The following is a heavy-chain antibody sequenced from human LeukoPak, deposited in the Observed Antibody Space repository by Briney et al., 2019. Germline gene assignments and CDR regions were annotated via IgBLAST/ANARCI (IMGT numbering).Heavy chain of an antibody. V-gene: IGHV4-61*02. CDR3: ARVVPAPCWFDP. Sequence: SQTLSLTCTVSGGSISSGSYYWSWIRQPAGKGLEWIGRIYTSGSTNYDPSLQGRVTISVDTSKNQLSLKLSSVTAADTAVYYCARVVPAPCWFDPWGQGTPVTVSS. CDR1: GGSISSGSYY. D-gene: IGHD2-2*01. CDR2: IYTSGST. J-gene: IGHJ5*02.